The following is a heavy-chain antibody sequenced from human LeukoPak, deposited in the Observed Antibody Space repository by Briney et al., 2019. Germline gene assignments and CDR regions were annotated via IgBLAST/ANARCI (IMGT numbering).Heavy chain of an antibody. D-gene: IGHD2-2*01. CDR2: MNPNSGNT. V-gene: IGHV1-8*01. Sequence: ASVKVSCKASGYTFTSYDINWVRQATGQGLEWMGWMNPNSGNTGYAQKFQGRVTMTRNTSISTAYMELSSLRSEDTAVYYCAREGDRYCSSTSCYEYNWLDPWGQGTLVTVSS. CDR1: GYTFTSYD. CDR3: AREGDRYCSSTSCYEYNWLDP. J-gene: IGHJ5*02.